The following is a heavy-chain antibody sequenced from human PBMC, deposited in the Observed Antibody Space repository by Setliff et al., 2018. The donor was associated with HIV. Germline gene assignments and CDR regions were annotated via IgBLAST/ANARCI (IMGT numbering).Heavy chain of an antibody. J-gene: IGHJ4*02. D-gene: IGHD2-15*01. CDR1: GGSFSGYY. Sequence: PSETLSLTCAVYGGSFSGYYWSWIRQPPGKGLEWIGEINHSGSTNYNPSLKSRVTISVDTSKNQFSLKLSSVTAADTAVYYCARLLVAGMLFDYWGQGTLVTAPQ. CDR2: INHSGST. CDR3: ARLLVAGMLFDY. V-gene: IGHV4-34*01.